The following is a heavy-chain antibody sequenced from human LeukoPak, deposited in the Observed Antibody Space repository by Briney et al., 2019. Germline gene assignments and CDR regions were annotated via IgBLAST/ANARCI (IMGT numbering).Heavy chain of an antibody. D-gene: IGHD6-13*01. CDR2: IYYSGST. CDR1: GGSISSSSYY. J-gene: IGHJ4*02. CDR3: ARVGMYSSSWYIDY. Sequence: SETLSLTCTVSGGSISSSSYYWSWIRQPPGKGLEWIGYIYYSGSTNYNPSLKSRVTISVDTSKNQFSLKLSSVTAADTAVYYCARVGMYSSSWYIDYWGQGTLVTVSS. V-gene: IGHV4-61*01.